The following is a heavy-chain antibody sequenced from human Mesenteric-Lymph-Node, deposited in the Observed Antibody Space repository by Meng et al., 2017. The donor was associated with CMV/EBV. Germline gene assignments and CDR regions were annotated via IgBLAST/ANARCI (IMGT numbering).Heavy chain of an antibody. V-gene: IGHV3-30*04. Sequence: GGSLRLSCAASGFTFSSYAMHWVRQAPGKGLEWVAVISYDGSNKYYADSVKGRFTISRDNSKNTLYLQMNSLRAEDTAVYYCARTLGPGAIFPDYWGRGTLVTVSS. CDR3: ARTLGPGAIFPDY. J-gene: IGHJ4*02. CDR1: GFTFSSYA. D-gene: IGHD2-2*01. CDR2: ISYDGSNK.